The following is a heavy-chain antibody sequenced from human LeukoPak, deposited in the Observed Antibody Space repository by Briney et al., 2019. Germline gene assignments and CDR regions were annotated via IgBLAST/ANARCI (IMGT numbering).Heavy chain of an antibody. CDR3: AKDHDTYGDYVY. J-gene: IGHJ4*02. CDR1: LFNFLSYA. CDR2: ISYDGSNK. V-gene: IGHV3-30*18. Sequence: GGALRLSCAVSLFNFLSYAMSWVRPAPGKGLVWVAVISYDGSNKYYADSVKGRFTISRENSKNTLYLQMNSLRADDTAGYYCAKDHDTYGDYVYWGQGTLVTVSS. D-gene: IGHD4-17*01.